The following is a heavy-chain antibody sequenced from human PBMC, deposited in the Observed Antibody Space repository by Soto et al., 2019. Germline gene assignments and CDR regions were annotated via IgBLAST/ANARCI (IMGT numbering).Heavy chain of an antibody. V-gene: IGHV4-30-2*01. CDR3: ARELTLTGSIDI. CDR2: IYHSGST. CDR1: GGSISSGGYS. D-gene: IGHD7-27*01. J-gene: IGHJ3*02. Sequence: SETLSLTCAVSGGSISSGGYSWSWIRQPPGKGLEWIGYIYHSGSTYYNPSLKSRVTISVDRSKSQFSLKLSSVTAADTAVYYCARELTLTGSIDIWGQGTMVTVSS.